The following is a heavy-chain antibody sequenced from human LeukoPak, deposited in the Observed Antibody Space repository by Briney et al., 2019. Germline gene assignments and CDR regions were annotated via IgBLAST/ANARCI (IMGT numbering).Heavy chain of an antibody. D-gene: IGHD6-6*01. Sequence: ASVKVSCKASGYTFTSYDINWVRQATGQGLEWMGWMNPNSGNTGYAQKFQGRVTMTRNTSISTAYMELSSLRSEDTAVYYCAIDFTSMAARRGFCWGQGTLVTVSS. CDR1: GYTFTSYD. CDR2: MNPNSGNT. V-gene: IGHV1-8*01. J-gene: IGHJ4*02. CDR3: AIDFTSMAARRGFC.